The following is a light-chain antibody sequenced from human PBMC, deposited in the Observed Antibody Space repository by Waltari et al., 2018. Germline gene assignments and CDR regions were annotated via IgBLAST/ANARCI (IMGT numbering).Light chain of an antibody. CDR3: QQYYNTRSIT. CDR1: QSVLYSSNNKNY. Sequence: DIVMTQSPDSLAVSLGERATINCKSSQSVLYSSNNKNYLAWYQQKPGQSPKLLIYWASTRESGGPYRFSGSGSGTDFTLTISTLQAEDVAVYYCQQYYNTRSITFGQGTRLEIK. J-gene: IGKJ5*01. V-gene: IGKV4-1*01. CDR2: WAS.